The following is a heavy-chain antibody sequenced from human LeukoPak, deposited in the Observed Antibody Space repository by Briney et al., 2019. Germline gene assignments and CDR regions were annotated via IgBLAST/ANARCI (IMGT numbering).Heavy chain of an antibody. CDR3: ARGALVVITTNPDY. V-gene: IGHV3-20*04. J-gene: IGHJ4*02. CDR2: INWNGGST. D-gene: IGHD3-22*01. Sequence: PGGSLRLSCAASGFTFDDYGISWVRQAPGKGLEWVSGINWNGGSTGYADSVKGRFTISRDNAKNSLYLQMNSLRAEDTALYYCARGALVVITTNPDYWGQGTLVTVSS. CDR1: GFTFDDYG.